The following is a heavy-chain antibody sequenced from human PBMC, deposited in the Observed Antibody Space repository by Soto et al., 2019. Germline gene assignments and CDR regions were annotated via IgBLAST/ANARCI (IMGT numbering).Heavy chain of an antibody. J-gene: IGHJ6*03. CDR1: GYTFTSYD. D-gene: IGHD5-12*01. Sequence: ASVKVSCKASGYTFTSYDINWVRQATGQGLEWMGWMNPNSGNTGYAQKFQGRVTMTRNTSISTAYMELSSLRSEDTAVYYCARGPRYSGYDSDYLDVWGKRTTVTVSS. CDR2: MNPNSGNT. V-gene: IGHV1-8*01. CDR3: ARGPRYSGYDSDYLDV.